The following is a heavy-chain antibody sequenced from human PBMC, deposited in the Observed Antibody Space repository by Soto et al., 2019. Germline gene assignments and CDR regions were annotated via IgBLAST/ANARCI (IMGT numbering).Heavy chain of an antibody. CDR2: IYYSGST. CDR3: ASNRYAAARYWYFDL. Sequence: SETLSLTCTVSGGSISSSSYYCGWIRQPPGKGLEWIGSIYYSGSTYYNPSLKSRVTISVDTSKNQFSLKLSSVTAADTAVYYCASNRYAAARYWYFDLWGRGTLVTVSS. D-gene: IGHD2-2*01. V-gene: IGHV4-39*01. CDR1: GGSISSSSYY. J-gene: IGHJ2*01.